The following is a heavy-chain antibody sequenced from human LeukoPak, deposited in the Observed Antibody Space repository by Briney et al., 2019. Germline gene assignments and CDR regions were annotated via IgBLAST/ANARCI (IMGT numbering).Heavy chain of an antibody. CDR2: IYTSGST. CDR3: ARDSYGSGRVMFDP. J-gene: IGHJ5*02. V-gene: IGHV4-4*07. D-gene: IGHD3-10*01. Sequence: SETLSLTCTVSGGSISSYYWSWIRQPAGKGLEWIGRIYTSGSTNYNPSLKSRVTISVDTSKNQFSLKLSSVTAADTAVYYCARDSYGSGRVMFDPWGQGTLVTVSS. CDR1: GGSISSYY.